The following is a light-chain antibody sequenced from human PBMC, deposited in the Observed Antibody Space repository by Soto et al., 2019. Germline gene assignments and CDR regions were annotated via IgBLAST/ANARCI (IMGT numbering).Light chain of an antibody. Sequence: IVLSHSPVALSLSQWERENLSCRASQSINNYLAWYQQKPGQAPRLLIYDASNRATGIPARFSGSGSGTEFTLTISSLQSEDFAIYYCQQYNNWPLTFGGGTKVDI. CDR2: DAS. J-gene: IGKJ4*01. V-gene: IGKV3-11*01. CDR1: QSINNY. CDR3: QQYNNWPLT.